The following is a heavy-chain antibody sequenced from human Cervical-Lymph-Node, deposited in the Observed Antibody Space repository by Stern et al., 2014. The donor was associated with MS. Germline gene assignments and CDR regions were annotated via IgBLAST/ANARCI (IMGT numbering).Heavy chain of an antibody. CDR1: GYTFTSYG. CDR3: ARGIYPSDYGDIYYYYGMDV. J-gene: IGHJ6*02. CDR2: ISAYNGNT. Sequence: QVQLVESGAEVKKPGASVKVSRKASGYTFTSYGISWVRQAPGQGLEWMGWISAYNGNTNYAQKLQGRVTMTTDTATSTAYMELRSLRSDDTAVYYCARGIYPSDYGDIYYYYGMDVWGQGTTVTVSS. D-gene: IGHD4-17*01. V-gene: IGHV1-18*01.